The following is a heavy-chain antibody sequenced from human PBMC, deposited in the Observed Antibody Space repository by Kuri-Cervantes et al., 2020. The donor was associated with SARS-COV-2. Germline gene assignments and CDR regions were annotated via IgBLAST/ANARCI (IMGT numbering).Heavy chain of an antibody. D-gene: IGHD3-10*01. CDR1: GYSFTSYG. CDR2: ISAYNGNT. V-gene: IGHV1-18*01. J-gene: IGHJ6*02. CDR3: ARDSMVRGVIKYYYYGMDV. Sequence: ASVKVSCKASGYSFTSYGISWVRQAPGQGLEWMGWISAYNGNTNYAQKLQGRVTMTTDTSMSTAYMELRSLRSDDTAVYYCARDSMVRGVIKYYYYGMDVWGQGTTVTVSS.